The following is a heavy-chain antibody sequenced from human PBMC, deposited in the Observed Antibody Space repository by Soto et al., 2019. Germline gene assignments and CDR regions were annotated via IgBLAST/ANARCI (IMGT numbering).Heavy chain of an antibody. V-gene: IGHV4-39*01. Sequence: SETLSLTCTFSGGSISSSSYYWGWIRQPPGNGLEWIGSIYYSGSTYYNPSLKSRVTISVDTSKNQFSLKLSSVTAADTAVYYCARHETYSSGWYVQPGYYYGMDVWGQGTTVTVSS. CDR2: IYYSGST. D-gene: IGHD6-19*01. CDR3: ARHETYSSGWYVQPGYYYGMDV. J-gene: IGHJ6*02. CDR1: GGSISSSSYY.